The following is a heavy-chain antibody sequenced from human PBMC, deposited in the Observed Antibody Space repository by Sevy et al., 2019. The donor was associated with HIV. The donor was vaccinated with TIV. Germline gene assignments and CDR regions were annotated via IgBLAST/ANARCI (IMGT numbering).Heavy chain of an antibody. CDR2: INGDGSST. J-gene: IGHJ4*02. D-gene: IGHD6-19*01. V-gene: IGHV3-74*01. Sequence: GGSLRLSCAASVFTFSNYWIHWVRQAPGKGLVWVSRINGDGSSTSYADSVKGRFTISRDNAKNTLYLQMNSLTAEDTAVYYCARNLITVAGMLYYFDFWGQGTLVTVSS. CDR1: VFTFSNYW. CDR3: ARNLITVAGMLYYFDF.